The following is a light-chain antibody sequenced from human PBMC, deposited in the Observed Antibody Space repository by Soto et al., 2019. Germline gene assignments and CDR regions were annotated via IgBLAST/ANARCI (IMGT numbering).Light chain of an antibody. CDR3: SSYTSSSTLYV. V-gene: IGLV2-14*01. Sequence: QSVMTQPASVSWSPGHSITISCIETSSDVGGYNFVSWYQQYPGKAPKLMIYGVSNRPSGVSNRFSGSKSGNTASLTISGLQAEDEADYYCSSYTSSSTLYVFGTGT. J-gene: IGLJ1*01. CDR2: GVS. CDR1: SSDVGGYNF.